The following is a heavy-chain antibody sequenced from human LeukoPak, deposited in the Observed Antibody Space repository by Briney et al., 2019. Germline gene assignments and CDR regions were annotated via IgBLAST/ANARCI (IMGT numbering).Heavy chain of an antibody. J-gene: IGHJ4*02. CDR1: GFSFSSYA. V-gene: IGHV3-30*18. CDR2: ISYDGNDK. D-gene: IGHD6-13*01. CDR3: AKDIQSTNWYYFDY. Sequence: GRSLRLSCAASGFSFSSYAMHWVRQAPGKGLEWVAPISYDGNDKYYADSVKGRLTISRDNSKNTLYLQMNSLRPEDAALYYCAKDIQSTNWYYFDYWGQGTLVTVSS.